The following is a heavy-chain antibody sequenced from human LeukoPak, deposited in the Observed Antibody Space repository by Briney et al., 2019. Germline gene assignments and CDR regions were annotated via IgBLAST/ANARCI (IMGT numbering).Heavy chain of an antibody. J-gene: IGHJ4*02. CDR3: ARGRRISVAGLFDY. V-gene: IGHV4-39*07. D-gene: IGHD6-19*01. CDR1: GDSISSTNYY. Sequence: SETLSLTCTVSGDSISSTNYYWGWIRQPPGKGLEWIESIYYSGSTHYNPSLKSRVTISVDTSKNHFSLKLTSVTAADTAVYYCARGRRISVAGLFDYWGQGTLVTVSS. CDR2: IYYSGST.